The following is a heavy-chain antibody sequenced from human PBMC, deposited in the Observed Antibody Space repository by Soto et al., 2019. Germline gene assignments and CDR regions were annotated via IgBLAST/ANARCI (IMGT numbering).Heavy chain of an antibody. Sequence: ASETLSLTCTVSGGSISSSSYYWGWIRQPPGKGLEWIGSIYYSGSTYYNPSLKSRVTISVDTSKNQFSLKLSSVTAADTAVYYCARPIPDAVTTFYFDYWGQGTLVTVSS. D-gene: IGHD4-17*01. CDR2: IYYSGST. J-gene: IGHJ4*02. CDR1: GGSISSSSYY. CDR3: ARPIPDAVTTFYFDY. V-gene: IGHV4-39*01.